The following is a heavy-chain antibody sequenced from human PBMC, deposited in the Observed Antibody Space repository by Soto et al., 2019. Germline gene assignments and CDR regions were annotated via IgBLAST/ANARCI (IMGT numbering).Heavy chain of an antibody. Sequence: SETLSLTCTVSGGSISSSSYYWGWIRQPPGKGLEWIGSIYYSGSTYYNPSLKSRVTISVDTSKNQFSLKLSSVTAADTAVYYCASGDSSGYYYEGVFDYWGQGTLVTVSS. CDR2: IYYSGST. D-gene: IGHD3-22*01. J-gene: IGHJ4*02. CDR1: GGSISSSSYY. CDR3: ASGDSSGYYYEGVFDY. V-gene: IGHV4-39*01.